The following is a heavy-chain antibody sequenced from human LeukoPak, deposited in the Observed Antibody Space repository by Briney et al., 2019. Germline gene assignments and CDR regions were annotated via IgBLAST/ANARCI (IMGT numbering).Heavy chain of an antibody. V-gene: IGHV4-39*01. CDR2: IYYSGST. J-gene: IGHJ4*02. Sequence: SETLSLTCTVSGGSISSSNYYWGWIRQPPGKRLEWVGSIYYSGSTYYNPSLKSRVTIYVDTSNNQFSLKLSSLTAADTAVYYCARHEQLTGPFGVFDYWGQGTLVTVSS. CDR1: GGSISSSNYY. CDR3: ARHEQLTGPFGVFDY. D-gene: IGHD7-27*01.